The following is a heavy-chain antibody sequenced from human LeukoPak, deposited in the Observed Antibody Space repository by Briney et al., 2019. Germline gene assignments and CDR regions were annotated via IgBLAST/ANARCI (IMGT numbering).Heavy chain of an antibody. CDR2: INHSGST. D-gene: IGHD1-26*01. CDR3: ATRLVQWSAFDI. J-gene: IGHJ3*02. V-gene: IGHV4-34*01. CDR1: GGSFSGYY. Sequence: SETLSLTCAVYGGSFSGYYWSWIRQPPGKGLEWIGEINHSGSTNYNPSLKSRVTISVDTSKNQFSLKLSSVTAADTAVYYCATRLVQWSAFDIWGQGTMVTVSS.